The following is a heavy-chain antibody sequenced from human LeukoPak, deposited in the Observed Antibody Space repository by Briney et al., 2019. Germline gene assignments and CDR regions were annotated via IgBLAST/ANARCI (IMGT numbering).Heavy chain of an antibody. J-gene: IGHJ6*02. D-gene: IGHD3-3*01. CDR2: IKQDGSEK. CDR1: GFTFSSYW. Sequence: GGSLRLSCAASGFTFSSYWMSWVRQAPGKGLEWVANIKQDGSEKYYVDSVKGRFTISRDNAKNSLYLQMNSLRAEDTAVYYCARDRSSYYDFWSGYYTGYYYYGMDVWGQGTTVTVSS. V-gene: IGHV3-7*01. CDR3: ARDRSSYYDFWSGYYTGYYYYGMDV.